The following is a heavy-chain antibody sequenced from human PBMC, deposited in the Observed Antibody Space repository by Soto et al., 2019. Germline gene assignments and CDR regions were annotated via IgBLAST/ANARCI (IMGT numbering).Heavy chain of an antibody. D-gene: IGHD3-9*01. CDR3: AKDIGVLRYFDWSTQPESDDY. CDR1: GFTFSSYA. CDR2: ISGSGGST. J-gene: IGHJ4*02. V-gene: IGHV3-23*01. Sequence: GGSLRLSCAASGFTFSSYAMSWVRQAPGKGLEWVSAISGSGGSTYYADSVKGRFTISRDNSKNTLYLQMNSLRAEDTAVYYCAKDIGVLRYFDWSTQPESDDYWGQGTLVTVSS.